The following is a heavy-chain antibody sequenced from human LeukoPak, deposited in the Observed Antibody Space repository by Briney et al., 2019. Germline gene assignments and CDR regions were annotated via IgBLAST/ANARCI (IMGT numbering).Heavy chain of an antibody. CDR2: IVVGSGNT. V-gene: IGHV1-58*01. Sequence: GGSVKVSCKASGFTFTSSAVQWVRPARGQRLEWIGWIVVGSGNTNYAQKFQERVTITRDMSTSTAYMELSSLRSEDTAVYYCAAFPDSGVVVITDGQTSYFFEYWGQGTPGTVSS. CDR1: GFTFTSSA. CDR3: AAFPDSGVVVITDGQTSYFFEY. J-gene: IGHJ4*02. D-gene: IGHD3-22*01.